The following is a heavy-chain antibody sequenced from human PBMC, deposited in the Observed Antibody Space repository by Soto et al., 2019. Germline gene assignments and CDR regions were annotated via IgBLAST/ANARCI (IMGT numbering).Heavy chain of an antibody. D-gene: IGHD2-21*02. CDR3: ALPSCGGDCYSPFDY. J-gene: IGHJ4*02. Sequence: EVQLLESGGGFVQPGGSLRLSCTASGVGLSTYAISWVRQAPGKGLEWVSVISGNSGKTDYADSVKGRFSISRDKSESTVYLQMNRRRAEDTAVYYCALPSCGGDCYSPFDYWGQGTLVTVSS. V-gene: IGHV3-23*01. CDR2: ISGNSGKT. CDR1: GVGLSTYA.